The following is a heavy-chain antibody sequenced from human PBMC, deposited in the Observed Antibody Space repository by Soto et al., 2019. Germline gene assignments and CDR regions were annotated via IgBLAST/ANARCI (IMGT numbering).Heavy chain of an antibody. D-gene: IGHD3-10*01. CDR3: ARDTYGSGSYLVY. V-gene: IGHV4-59*01. Sequence: QVQLQESGPGLVKPSETLSLTCTVSGGSISSYYWSWIRQPPGKGLESIGYIYYSGSTNYNPSLKSRVTISVDTSKNQFSLKLSSVTAADTAVYYCARDTYGSGSYLVYWGQGTLVTVSS. J-gene: IGHJ4*02. CDR2: IYYSGST. CDR1: GGSISSYY.